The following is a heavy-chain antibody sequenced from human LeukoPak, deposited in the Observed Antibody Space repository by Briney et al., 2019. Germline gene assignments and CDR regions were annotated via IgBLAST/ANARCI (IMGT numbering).Heavy chain of an antibody. CDR2: ILPAGKES. CDR1: GYRLSPNM. Sequence: GGSLRLSCVVSGYRLSPNMMTLVRPAPGEGLVWVASILPAGKESERVDSVKGRFIISRDNAKNSLFLEMNSLRHDDTALYYCMSAHGYWGQGTLVTVSS. CDR3: MSAHGY. J-gene: IGHJ4*02. V-gene: IGHV3-7*01.